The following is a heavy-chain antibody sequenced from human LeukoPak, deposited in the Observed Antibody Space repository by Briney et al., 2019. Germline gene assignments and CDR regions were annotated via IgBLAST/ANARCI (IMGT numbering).Heavy chain of an antibody. D-gene: IGHD6-13*01. CDR2: IYYSRST. J-gene: IGHJ4*02. CDR1: GGSISSSSYY. V-gene: IGHV4-39*01. Sequence: SETLSLTCTVSGGSISSSSYYWGWIRQPPRKGLEWIGTIYYSRSTYYNPSLKSRVTISVDTSKNQFSLKVSSVTAADTAVYYCARISGYRSNWSIDYWGQGTLVTVSS. CDR3: ARISGYRSNWSIDY.